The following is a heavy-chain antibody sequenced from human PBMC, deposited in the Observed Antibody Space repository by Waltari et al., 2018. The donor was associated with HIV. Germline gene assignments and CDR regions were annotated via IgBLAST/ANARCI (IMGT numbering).Heavy chain of an antibody. CDR3: ARVGLNYYGSGSYYWYFDL. Sequence: QVQLVQSGAEVKKPGASVKVSCKASGYTFTSYGISWVRQAPGQGLEWMGWISAYNGNTNYAQKLQGIVTMTTDTSTSTAYMELRSLRSDDTAVYYCARVGLNYYGSGSYYWYFDLWGRGTLVTVSS. J-gene: IGHJ2*01. D-gene: IGHD3-10*01. V-gene: IGHV1-18*01. CDR1: GYTFTSYG. CDR2: ISAYNGNT.